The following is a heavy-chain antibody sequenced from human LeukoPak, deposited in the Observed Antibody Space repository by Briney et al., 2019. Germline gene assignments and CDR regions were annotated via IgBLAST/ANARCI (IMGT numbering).Heavy chain of an antibody. CDR2: ISGSGGST. V-gene: IGHV3-23*01. J-gene: IGHJ3*02. Sequence: GGSLRLSCAASGFTFDDYAMHWVRHAPGKGLEWVSGISGSGGSTYYADSVKGRFTISRDNSKNTLYLQMNSLRAEDTAVYYCAKDPIVGAFPDAFDIWGQGTMVTVSS. D-gene: IGHD1-26*01. CDR1: GFTFDDYA. CDR3: AKDPIVGAFPDAFDI.